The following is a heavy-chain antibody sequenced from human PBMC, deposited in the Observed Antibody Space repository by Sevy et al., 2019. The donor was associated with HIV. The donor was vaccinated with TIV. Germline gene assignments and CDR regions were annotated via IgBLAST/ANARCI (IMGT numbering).Heavy chain of an antibody. CDR2: ISGSDNII. V-gene: IGHV3-11*01. CDR1: GFTFSDYY. CDR3: ARDHVKDGDLGDYYYYAMDV. Sequence: GGSLRLSCAASGFTFSDYYMSWIRQAPGKGLEWLSYISGSDNIIYYADSARGRFTISRDNAKNSLYLPMNSLRAEDTAVYYCARDHVKDGDLGDYYYYAMDVWGQGTSVTVSS. D-gene: IGHD4-17*01. J-gene: IGHJ6*02.